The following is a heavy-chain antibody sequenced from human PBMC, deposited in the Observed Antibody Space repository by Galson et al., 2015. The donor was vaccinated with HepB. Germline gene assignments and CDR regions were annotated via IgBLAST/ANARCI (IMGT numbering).Heavy chain of an antibody. J-gene: IGHJ4*02. CDR3: TRGILRGVTAADY. CDR1: GFSFTDAR. D-gene: IGHD3-10*01. V-gene: IGHV3-15*01. CDR2: IIEKSYGGTT. Sequence: SLRLSCAASGFSFTDARMSWVRQAPGKGLEWVGRIIEKSYGGTTDYAAPVKGRFTISGDESRNTFYLHMNSLKIEDTAVYYCTRGILRGVTAADYWGQATLVTVSS.